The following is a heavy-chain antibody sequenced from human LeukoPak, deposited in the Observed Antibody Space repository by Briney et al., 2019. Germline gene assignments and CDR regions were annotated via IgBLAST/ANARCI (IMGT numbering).Heavy chain of an antibody. CDR1: GFTFSSYA. CDR3: AKTHPYDFWSGYYEGVFDY. Sequence: GGSLRLSXAASGFTFSSYAMSWVRQAPGKGLEWVSAISGSGGSTYYADSVKGRFTISRDNSKNTLYLQMNSLRAEDTAVYYCAKTHPYDFWSGYYEGVFDYWGQGTLVTVSS. D-gene: IGHD3-3*01. V-gene: IGHV3-23*01. CDR2: ISGSGGST. J-gene: IGHJ4*02.